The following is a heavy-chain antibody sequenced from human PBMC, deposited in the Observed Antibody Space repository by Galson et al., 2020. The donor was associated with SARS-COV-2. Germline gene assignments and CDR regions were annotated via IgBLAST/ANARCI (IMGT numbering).Heavy chain of an antibody. CDR2: IQPDGSAT. V-gene: IGHV3-7*01. CDR3: ARDVSWRADL. Sequence: QLGESLKISSTASEFDFSGSWMTWVRQAPGKGLQCVAKIQPDGSATFYVDSVRGRFTISRYNAENSLYLQMNSRRGEDTAVYYCARDVSWRADLWGQGTLVTVSS. CDR1: EFDFSGSW. D-gene: IGHD3-3*01. J-gene: IGHJ3*01.